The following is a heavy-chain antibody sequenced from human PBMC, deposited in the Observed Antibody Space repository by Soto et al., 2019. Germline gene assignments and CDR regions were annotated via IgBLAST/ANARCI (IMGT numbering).Heavy chain of an antibody. CDR3: ARRYKSAGLLET. D-gene: IGHD1-20*01. J-gene: IGHJ4*02. Sequence: QVQLVQSGAEVKKPGASVKVSCKASGYTFATYAIHWVRQAPGEGLEWMGWINPATGNTEYSEKFQDRVTLTRDTSATTAYMELRGLRFEDTAVYYCARRYKSAGLLETRGQGTLVTVSS. CDR1: GYTFATYA. CDR2: INPATGNT. V-gene: IGHV1-3*01.